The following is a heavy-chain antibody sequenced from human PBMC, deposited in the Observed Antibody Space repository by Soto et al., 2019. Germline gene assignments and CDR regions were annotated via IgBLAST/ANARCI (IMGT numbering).Heavy chain of an antibody. CDR3: ARLEYSSGWYRFGY. CDR2: IYYSGST. D-gene: IGHD6-19*01. CDR1: GGSISSYY. J-gene: IGHJ4*02. Sequence: PSETLSLTCTVSGGSISSYYWSWIRQPPGKGLEWIGYIYYSGSTNYTPSLKSRVTISVDTSKNQFSLKLSSVTAADTAVYYCARLEYSSGWYRFGYWGQGTLVTVSS. V-gene: IGHV4-59*01.